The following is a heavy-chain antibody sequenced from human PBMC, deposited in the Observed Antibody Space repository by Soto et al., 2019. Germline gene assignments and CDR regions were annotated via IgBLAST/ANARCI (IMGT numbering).Heavy chain of an antibody. CDR2: ISSSSSTI. CDR1: GFTFSSYS. D-gene: IGHD4-17*01. CDR3: ARGRGDYGYWYFDL. J-gene: IGHJ2*01. Sequence: EVQLVESGGGLVQPGGSLRLSCAASGFTFSSYSMNWVRQAPGKGLEWVSYISSSSSTIYYADSVKGRFTISRDNAKNSLYLQMNSLRAEDTAVYCCARGRGDYGYWYFDLWGRGTLVTVSS. V-gene: IGHV3-48*01.